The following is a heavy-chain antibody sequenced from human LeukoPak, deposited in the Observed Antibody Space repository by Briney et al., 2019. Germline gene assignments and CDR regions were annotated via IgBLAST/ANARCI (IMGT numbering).Heavy chain of an antibody. CDR3: ARAGSGSYYNKGNLDY. J-gene: IGHJ4*02. CDR1: GFTFSSYE. CDR2: ISSSGSTI. Sequence: GGSLRLSCAASGFTFSSYEMNWVRQAPGKGLEWVSYISSSGSTIYYADSVKGRFTISRDNAKNSLYLQMNSLRAEDTAVYYCARAGSGSYYNKGNLDYWGQGTLVTVSS. V-gene: IGHV3-48*03. D-gene: IGHD3-10*01.